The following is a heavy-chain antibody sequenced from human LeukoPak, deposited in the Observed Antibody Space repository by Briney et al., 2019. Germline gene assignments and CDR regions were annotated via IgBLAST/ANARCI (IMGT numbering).Heavy chain of an antibody. CDR1: GGAISSYY. Sequence: SETLSLTCTVSGGAISSYYWSWIRQPPGKGQEWIGYIYYSGSTNYNTSLKSRVTISVDTSKSHFSLKLSSVTAADTAVYYCARVELSLMDPWCDPWGQGTRVTVSS. V-gene: IGHV4-59*01. CDR2: IYYSGST. CDR3: ARVELSLMDPWCDP. J-gene: IGHJ5*02. D-gene: IGHD1-26*01.